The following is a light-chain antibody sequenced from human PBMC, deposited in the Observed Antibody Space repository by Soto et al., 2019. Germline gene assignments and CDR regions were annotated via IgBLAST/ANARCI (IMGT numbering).Light chain of an antibody. J-gene: IGKJ1*01. CDR3: QQYNNWPPVT. CDR1: QSVSSN. Sequence: EIVMTQSPATLSVSPGARPTLSCRASQSVSSNLAWYQQKPGQAPRLLIYGASTRATGIPARFSGSGSGTEFTLSISSLQSEDFAVYYCQQYNNWPPVTFGQGTKVDIK. V-gene: IGKV3-15*01. CDR2: GAS.